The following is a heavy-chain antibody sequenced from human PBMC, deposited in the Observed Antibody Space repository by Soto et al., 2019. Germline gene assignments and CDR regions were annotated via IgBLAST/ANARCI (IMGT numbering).Heavy chain of an antibody. J-gene: IGHJ5*02. CDR3: AQLGPDYYTAS. V-gene: IGHV3-23*01. D-gene: IGHD3-3*01. CDR2: VTGSGDRA. Sequence: PGGSLRLSCAASGFIFRNYAMNWVRQAPGKGLEWVSVVTGSGDRAYCADSVKGRFTISRDNSKNTVYLQMNSLRVEDTAVYYCAQLGPDYYTASWGQGTLVTVSS. CDR1: GFIFRNYA.